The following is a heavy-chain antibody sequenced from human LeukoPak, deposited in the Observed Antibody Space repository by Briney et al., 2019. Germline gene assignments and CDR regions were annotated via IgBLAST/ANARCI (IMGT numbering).Heavy chain of an antibody. CDR2: IKQDGSAK. J-gene: IGHJ4*02. CDR1: GFTFSSYE. V-gene: IGHV3-7*05. Sequence: GGSLRLSCAASGFTFSSYEMNWVRQAPGKGLEWVANIKQDGSAKYYVDSVKGRFTISRDNVENSLDLQMNSLRAEDTAVYYCARDSSGWKPLDYWGQGTLVTVSS. D-gene: IGHD6-19*01. CDR3: ARDSSGWKPLDY.